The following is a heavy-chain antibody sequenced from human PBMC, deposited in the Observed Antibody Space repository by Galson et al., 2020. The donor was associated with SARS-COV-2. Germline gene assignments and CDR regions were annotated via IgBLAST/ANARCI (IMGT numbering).Heavy chain of an antibody. D-gene: IGHD6-13*01. V-gene: IGHV3-30*04. Sequence: GGSLRLSCAASGFTFSSYSMHWVRQTPGKGLEWVALISYDGRTKYYADSGKGRITVSRDNSKNILYLQVSSLRLEDTALYYCAREGGSNCHRRVDYWGQGTLVTVSS. J-gene: IGHJ4*02. CDR3: AREGGSNCHRRVDY. CDR1: GFTFSSYS. CDR2: ISYDGRTK.